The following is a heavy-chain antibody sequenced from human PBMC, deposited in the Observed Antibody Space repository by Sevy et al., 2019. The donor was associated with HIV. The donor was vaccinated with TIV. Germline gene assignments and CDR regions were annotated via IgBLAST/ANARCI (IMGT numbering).Heavy chain of an antibody. J-gene: IGHJ4*02. CDR2: VIASGNMA. CDR1: GGTFSTYI. Sequence: ASVKVSCKASGGTFSTYIINWVRQAPGQGLEWMGGVIASGNMANSAQKFQGRVTITADGSTSTAYMELSSLTSEDTAIYYCATAMPCGGDCYYFDSWGQGTRVTVSS. V-gene: IGHV1-69*10. D-gene: IGHD2-21*02. CDR3: ATAMPCGGDCYYFDS.